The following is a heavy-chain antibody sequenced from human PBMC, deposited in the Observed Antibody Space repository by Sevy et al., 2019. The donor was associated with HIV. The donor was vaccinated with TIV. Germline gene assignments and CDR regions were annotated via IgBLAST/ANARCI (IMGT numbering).Heavy chain of an antibody. CDR2: IKSIADYAKV. CDR1: GFTFYNAW. Sequence: GGSLRLSCAGSGFTFYNAWMTWVRQAPGKGLEWVGRIKSIADYAKVDYAAPVEGRFTISRDNSMNTLFLEMNSLKTEDTAVYYCATVYVRGYIYHWGQGIMVTVSS. J-gene: IGHJ1*01. CDR3: ATVYVRGYIYH. D-gene: IGHD3-10*02. V-gene: IGHV3-15*01.